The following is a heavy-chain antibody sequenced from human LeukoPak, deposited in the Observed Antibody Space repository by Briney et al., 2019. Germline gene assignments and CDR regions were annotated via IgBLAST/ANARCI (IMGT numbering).Heavy chain of an antibody. CDR3: ARGIAAAGRGVFDP. J-gene: IGHJ5*02. CDR2: IYNSGST. Sequence: KPSETLSLTCSVSGVSISSYHWTWIRQPPGEGPEWIGHIYNSGSTNYNPSLKSRVTISVDTSKNQFSLKLSSVTAADTAVYYCARGIAAAGRGVFDPWGQGTLVTVSS. V-gene: IGHV4-59*01. CDR1: GVSISSYH. D-gene: IGHD6-13*01.